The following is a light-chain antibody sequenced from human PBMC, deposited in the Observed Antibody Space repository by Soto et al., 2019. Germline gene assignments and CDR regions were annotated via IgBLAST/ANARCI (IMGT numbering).Light chain of an antibody. J-gene: IGLJ3*02. CDR1: SSNIGNNN. CDR2: ENN. CDR3: GTWDSSLSANWV. V-gene: IGLV1-51*02. Sequence: QSVLTQPPSVSAAPGQKVTISCSGSSSNIGNNNVSWYQQLPGTAPKLLIYENNKRPSGITDRFSGSKSGSAATLGITGLQPGDEADYYCGTWDSSLSANWVFGGGTKLTVL.